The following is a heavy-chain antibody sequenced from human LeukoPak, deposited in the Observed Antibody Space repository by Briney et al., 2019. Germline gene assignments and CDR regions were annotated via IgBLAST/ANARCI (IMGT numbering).Heavy chain of an antibody. D-gene: IGHD3-22*01. CDR3: ASDLSGAFQNYYDSSGSSWFDP. CDR2: TYYRSKWYN. J-gene: IGHJ5*02. Sequence: SQTLSLTCAISGDSVSSNSAAWNWIRQSPSRGLEWLGRTYYRSKWYNDYAVSVKSRITINPDTSKNQFSLQLNSVTPEDTAVYYCASDLSGAFQNYYDSSGSSWFDPWGQGTLVTVSS. V-gene: IGHV6-1*01. CDR1: GDSVSSNSAA.